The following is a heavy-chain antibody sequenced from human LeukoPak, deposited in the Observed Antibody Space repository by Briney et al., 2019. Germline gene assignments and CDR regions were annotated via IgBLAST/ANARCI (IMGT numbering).Heavy chain of an antibody. J-gene: IGHJ4*02. D-gene: IGHD5-18*01. CDR1: GGSISSSSYY. CDR2: IYYSGST. Sequence: SSETLSLTCTVSGGSISSSSYYWGWIRQPPGKGLEWIGSIYYSGSTYYNPSLKSRVTISVDTSKNQFSLKLSSVTAADTAVYYCARQGGYGYGHPIDYWGQGTLVTVSS. CDR3: ARQGGYGYGHPIDY. V-gene: IGHV4-39*01.